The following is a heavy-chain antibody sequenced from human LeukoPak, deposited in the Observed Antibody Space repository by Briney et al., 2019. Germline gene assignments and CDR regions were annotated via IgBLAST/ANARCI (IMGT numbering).Heavy chain of an antibody. J-gene: IGHJ6*03. Sequence: GASVKVSCKASGYTFTGYYMHWVRQAPGQGLEWMGWINPNSGGTNYAQKFQGRVTMTRDTSTSTAYMELSRLRSDDTAVYYCARVADYGDYGYYYYMDVWGKGTTVTVSS. D-gene: IGHD4-17*01. CDR2: INPNSGGT. CDR3: ARVADYGDYGYYYYMDV. CDR1: GYTFTGYY. V-gene: IGHV1-2*02.